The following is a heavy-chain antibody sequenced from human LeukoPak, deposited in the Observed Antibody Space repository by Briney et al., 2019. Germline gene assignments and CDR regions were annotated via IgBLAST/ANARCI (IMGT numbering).Heavy chain of an antibody. CDR2: IYSGGST. D-gene: IGHD6-13*01. Sequence: GGSLRLSCAASGFTFDDYGMSWVRQAPGKGPEWVSVIYSGGSTYYADSVKGRFTISRDNSKNTLYLQMNSLRAEDTAVYYCARFSTWDAFDIWGQGTMVTVSS. J-gene: IGHJ3*02. V-gene: IGHV3-53*01. CDR1: GFTFDDYG. CDR3: ARFSTWDAFDI.